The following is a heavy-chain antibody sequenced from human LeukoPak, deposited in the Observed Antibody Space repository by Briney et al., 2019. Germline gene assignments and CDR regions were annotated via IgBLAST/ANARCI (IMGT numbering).Heavy chain of an antibody. D-gene: IGHD2-21*02. V-gene: IGHV3-74*01. CDR1: GFTFSSYW. CDR2: INNDGSTT. CDR3: AKDRGSPVVVTAFDY. Sequence: GSLRLSCAVSGFTFSSYWMHWVCQAPGKGLVWVSRINNDGSTTAYADSVKGRFTISRDNSKNTLDLQMNSLRAEDTAVYYCAKDRGSPVVVTAFDYWGQGTLVTVSS. J-gene: IGHJ4*02.